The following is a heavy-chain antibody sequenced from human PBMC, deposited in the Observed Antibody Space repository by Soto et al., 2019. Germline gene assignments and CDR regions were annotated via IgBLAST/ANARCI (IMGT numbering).Heavy chain of an antibody. CDR3: ARGPGYSYGYSVYYYNYGMDV. CDR1: GGSFSGIY. Sequence: SETLSLTCVVYGGSFSGIYWSWIRQPPGKGLEWVGEINPSGSTNYSPSLESRVTISLDTSNNQFSLKLSSVTAANTAVYYCARGPGYSYGYSVYYYNYGMDVWGQGTTVAVSS. V-gene: IGHV4-34*01. CDR2: INPSGST. J-gene: IGHJ6*02. D-gene: IGHD5-18*01.